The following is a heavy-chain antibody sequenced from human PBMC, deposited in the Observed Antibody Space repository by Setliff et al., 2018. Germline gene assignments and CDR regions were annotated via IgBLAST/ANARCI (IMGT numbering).Heavy chain of an antibody. J-gene: IGHJ5*02. Sequence: ASVKVSCKASGYSFTSYGITWVRQAPGQGLEWMGWISPYNGDTRFQQKFQGRVTVTTDTPTSTGYLELWSLTCDDTAVYYCARATRDSDGWYYEYRWFDPWGQGTLVTVSS. CDR3: ARATRDSDGWYYEYRWFDP. V-gene: IGHV1-18*04. D-gene: IGHD6-19*01. CDR1: GYSFTSYG. CDR2: ISPYNGDT.